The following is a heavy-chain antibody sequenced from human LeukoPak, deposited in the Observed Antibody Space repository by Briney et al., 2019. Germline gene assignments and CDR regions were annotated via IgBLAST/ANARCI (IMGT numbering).Heavy chain of an antibody. D-gene: IGHD5-12*01. J-gene: IGHJ5*02. V-gene: IGHV4-59*08. CDR2: IYYSGST. Sequence: PSETLSLTCSVSAGSISSYYWSWIRQPPGKGLEWIGYIYYSGSTNYNPSLKSRVTISVDTSKNQFSLKLSSVTAADTAVYYCARHWLQFQGWFDPWGQGTLVTVSS. CDR3: ARHWLQFQGWFDP. CDR1: AGSISSYY.